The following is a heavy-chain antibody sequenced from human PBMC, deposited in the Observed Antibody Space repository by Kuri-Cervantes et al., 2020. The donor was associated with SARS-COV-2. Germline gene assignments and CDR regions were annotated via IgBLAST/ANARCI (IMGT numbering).Heavy chain of an antibody. CDR1: NHTYISYG. CDR3: ATSPVVVVGGWFDP. J-gene: IGHJ5*02. CDR2: MSAYNGNT. V-gene: IGHV1-18*01. Sequence: ASVKVSCKASNHTYISYGISWVRQAPGQGLEWMGWMSAYNGNTNYAQKLQGRVTMTTDTSTSTAYMELSSLRSEDTAVYYCATSPVVVVGGWFDPWGQGTLVTVSS. D-gene: IGHD2-15*01.